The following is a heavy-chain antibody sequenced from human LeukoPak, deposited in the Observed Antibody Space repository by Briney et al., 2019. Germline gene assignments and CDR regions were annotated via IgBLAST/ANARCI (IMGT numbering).Heavy chain of an antibody. Sequence: GESLRLSCAAPGFTFSSYGMHWVRQAPGKGLEWVAVIWYDGSNKYYADSVKGRFTISRDNSKNTLYLQMNSLRAEDTAVYFCAKGGHDFNPFYCWGQGTLVTVSS. CDR2: IWYDGSNK. J-gene: IGHJ4*02. CDR1: GFTFSSYG. CDR3: AKGGHDFNPFYC. D-gene: IGHD2-21*02. V-gene: IGHV3-33*06.